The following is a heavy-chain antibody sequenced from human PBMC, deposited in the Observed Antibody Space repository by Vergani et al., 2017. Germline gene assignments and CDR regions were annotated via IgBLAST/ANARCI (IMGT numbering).Heavy chain of an antibody. CDR3: ARSQGDYWYFDL. Sequence: QVRLEESGPGLVKLSETLSLTCSVSGDSIGSGFYWAWIRQCPGEGLQWLTSIHNRGKTYHDPSLKSRVSVSLDTSKNRLALNLTSVAATGTAVYYCARSQGDYWYFDLWGPGSLVTVSS. J-gene: IGHJ2*01. V-gene: IGHV4-38-2*01. CDR1: GDSIGSGFY. CDR2: IHNRGKT. D-gene: IGHD3-16*01.